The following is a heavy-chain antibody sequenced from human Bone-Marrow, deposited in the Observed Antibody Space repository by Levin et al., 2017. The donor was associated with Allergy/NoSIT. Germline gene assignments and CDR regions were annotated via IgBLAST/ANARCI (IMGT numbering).Heavy chain of an antibody. Sequence: GESLKISCSASGFTFSSLTMHWVRQAPGKRLEYLSAISSDGRSTYYADSMKGRFAISRDNSQNTLFLHMSSLRPEDTAVYYCVKGTPWGDYWGQGTLVTVSS. CDR3: VKGTPWGDY. D-gene: IGHD3-16*01. V-gene: IGHV3-64D*06. J-gene: IGHJ4*02. CDR2: ISSDGRST. CDR1: GFTFSSLT.